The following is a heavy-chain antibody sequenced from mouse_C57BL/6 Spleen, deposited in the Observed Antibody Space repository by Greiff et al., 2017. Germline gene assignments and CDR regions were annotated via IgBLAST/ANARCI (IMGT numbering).Heavy chain of an antibody. CDR2: IYWDDDK. V-gene: IGHV8-12*01. J-gene: IGHJ3*01. Sequence: VKLVESGPGILQSSQTLSLTCSFSGFSLSTSGMGVSWIRQPSGKGLEWLAHIYWDDDKRYNPSLKSRLTISKDTSRNQVFLKITSVDTADTATYYCARRGPDYAWCAYWGQGTLVTVSA. CDR1: GFSLSTSGMG. CDR3: ARRGPDYAWCAY. D-gene: IGHD2-4*01.